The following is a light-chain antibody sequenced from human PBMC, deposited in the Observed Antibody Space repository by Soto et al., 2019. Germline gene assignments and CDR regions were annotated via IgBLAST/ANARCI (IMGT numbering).Light chain of an antibody. V-gene: IGKV3-15*01. CDR1: QSVSSN. CDR2: GAS. CDR3: QQFNNYPRT. Sequence: EIVMTQSPATVSVTPGVRATLSCRASQSVSSNLAWYQQRPGQAPRLLIYGASTRASGIPARFSGSGSGTEFTLTISSLQSEDFATYSCQQFNNYPRTFGQGTKVDI. J-gene: IGKJ1*01.